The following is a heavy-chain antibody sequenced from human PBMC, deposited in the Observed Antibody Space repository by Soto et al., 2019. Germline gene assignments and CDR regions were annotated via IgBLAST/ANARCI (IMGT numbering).Heavy chain of an antibody. CDR3: ARDFGGDYYDSSGYYRGYFDY. CDR2: IYYSGST. D-gene: IGHD3-22*01. V-gene: IGHV4-31*03. CDR1: GGSISSGGYY. Sequence: PSETLSLTCTVSGGSISSGGYYWSWIRQHPGKGLEWIGYIYYSGSTYYNPSLKSRVTISVDTSKNQFSLKLSSVTAADTAVYYCARDFGGDYYDSSGYYRGYFDYWGQGTLVTVSS. J-gene: IGHJ4*02.